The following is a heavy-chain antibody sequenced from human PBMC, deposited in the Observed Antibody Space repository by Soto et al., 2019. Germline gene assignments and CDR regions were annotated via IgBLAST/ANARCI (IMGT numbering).Heavy chain of an antibody. CDR1: GGSFSNFG. J-gene: IGHJ4*02. CDR3: AREGSGYNF. Sequence: ASVKVSFKASGGSFSNFGISWVRQAPGQGLEWMGGIVPVFGRPNYAQRFRGRLTITADESTSTGYMELISLRFDDTAVYYCAREGSGYNFWGQGTQVTVSS. V-gene: IGHV1-69*13. D-gene: IGHD5-12*01. CDR2: IVPVFGRP.